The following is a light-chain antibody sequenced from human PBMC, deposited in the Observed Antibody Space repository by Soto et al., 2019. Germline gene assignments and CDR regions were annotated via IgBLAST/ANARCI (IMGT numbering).Light chain of an antibody. CDR3: CSYSGPSTPYV. Sequence: QSALTQPASVSGSPGQSIIISCTGTSNNVGSHNLVSWYQQHPAKAPKLMISEVTKRPSGVSHRFSGSKSGNTASLTISGLQTEDEADYYCCSYSGPSTPYVFGTGTQLTVL. CDR1: SNNVGSHNL. J-gene: IGLJ1*01. V-gene: IGLV2-23*02. CDR2: EVT.